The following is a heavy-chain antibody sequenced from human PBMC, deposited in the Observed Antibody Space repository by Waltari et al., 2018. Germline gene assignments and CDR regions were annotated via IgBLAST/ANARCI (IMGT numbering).Heavy chain of an antibody. CDR1: GGSISSSNW. Sequence: QVQLQESGPGLVKPSGTMSLTCAVSGGSISSSNWWSWVRQPPGKGLAWIGEIYHSGSTTYNPSLKSRVTISVDKSKNQFSLKLSSVPAADTAVYYCARAPEQWLALDPWGQGTLVTVSS. CDR3: ARAPEQWLALDP. CDR2: IYHSGST. D-gene: IGHD6-19*01. V-gene: IGHV4-4*02. J-gene: IGHJ5*02.